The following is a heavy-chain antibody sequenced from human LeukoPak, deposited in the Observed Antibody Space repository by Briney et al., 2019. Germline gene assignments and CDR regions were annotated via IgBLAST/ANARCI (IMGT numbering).Heavy chain of an antibody. J-gene: IGHJ4*02. D-gene: IGHD3-9*01. CDR3: ARGGWGAKYYDILTGSSDYDY. Sequence: KTGGSLRLSFAASGFTFSSYAMHWVRQAPGKGREYGSAISSNGGSTYYANSVKGRFTFSRDNSKNTLYLQMGSLRAEDMAVYYCARGGWGAKYYDILTGSSDYDYWGQGTLVTVSS. CDR2: ISSNGGST. CDR1: GFTFSSYA. V-gene: IGHV3-64*01.